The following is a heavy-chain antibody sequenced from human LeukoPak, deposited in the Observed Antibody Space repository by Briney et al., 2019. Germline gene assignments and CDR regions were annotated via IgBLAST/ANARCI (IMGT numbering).Heavy chain of an antibody. CDR2: IYYSGST. CDR1: GGSISSYY. CDR3: ARDRPEGYSGSFGWFDP. Sequence: SETLSLTCTVSGGSISSYYWRWVRQPPGKGLEWIGYIYYSGSTNYNPSLKSRVTISVDTSKNQFSLKLSSVTAADTAVYYCARDRPEGYSGSFGWFDPWGQGTLVTVSS. J-gene: IGHJ5*02. V-gene: IGHV4-59*01. D-gene: IGHD6-6*01.